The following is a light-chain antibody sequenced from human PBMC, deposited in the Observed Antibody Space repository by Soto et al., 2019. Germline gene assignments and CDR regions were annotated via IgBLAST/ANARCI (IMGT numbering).Light chain of an antibody. CDR3: QQANTFPPT. V-gene: IGKV1-12*01. CDR2: AAS. CDR1: QTIGSW. Sequence: DIQMTQSPSSVSASVEDRVTITCRASQTIGSWLAWYQQKPGKAPNLLIYAASTLQSGVPSRFSGSGAGTDFALTISSLQPEDFATYYCQQANTFPPTFGGGTKVETK. J-gene: IGKJ4*01.